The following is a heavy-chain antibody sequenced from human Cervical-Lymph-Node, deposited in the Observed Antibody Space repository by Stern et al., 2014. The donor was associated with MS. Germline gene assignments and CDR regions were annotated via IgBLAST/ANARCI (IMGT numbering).Heavy chain of an antibody. J-gene: IGHJ6*02. Sequence: VQLVQSGAEVKKPGSSVKVSCKASGGTFSSYAISWGRQAPGQGLEWMGGVIPIFGTANYAQKFQGRVTITADESTSAAYMELSSLRSEDTAVYYCASNEQQLGRYYGMDVWGQGTTVTVSS. CDR3: ASNEQQLGRYYGMDV. V-gene: IGHV1-69*01. D-gene: IGHD6-13*01. CDR1: GGTFSSYA. CDR2: VIPIFGTA.